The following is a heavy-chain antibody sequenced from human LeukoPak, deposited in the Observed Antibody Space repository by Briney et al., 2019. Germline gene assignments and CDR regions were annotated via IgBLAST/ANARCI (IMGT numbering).Heavy chain of an antibody. Sequence: SETLSLTCTVSGGSISSSSYYWGWIRQPPGKGLEWIGSIYYSGSTYYNPSLKSRVTISVDTSKNQFSLKLSSVTAADTAMYYCATQKGGDKVGFDPWGQGTLVTVSS. J-gene: IGHJ5*02. D-gene: IGHD3-16*01. CDR1: GGSISSSSYY. V-gene: IGHV4-39*01. CDR2: IYYSGST. CDR3: ATQKGGDKVGFDP.